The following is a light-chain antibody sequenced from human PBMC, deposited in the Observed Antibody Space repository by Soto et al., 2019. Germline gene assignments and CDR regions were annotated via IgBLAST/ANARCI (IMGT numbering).Light chain of an antibody. CDR2: GAS. CDR3: QQYGSSPRT. CDR1: QSVSDTF. J-gene: IGKJ2*01. V-gene: IGKV3-20*01. Sequence: EIVLTQSPGTLSLSPGERVTLSCRASQSVSDTFLAWYQQKPGQAPRLLIYGASSSATGIPDRFSGSGSETAFTLTISRLEPEDFAVYYCQQYGSSPRTFGQGTKLEIK.